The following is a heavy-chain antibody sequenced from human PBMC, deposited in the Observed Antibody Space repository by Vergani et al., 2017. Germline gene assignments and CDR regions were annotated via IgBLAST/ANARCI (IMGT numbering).Heavy chain of an antibody. CDR2: INPSGGGA. J-gene: IGHJ4*02. CDR3: TRGSSSDY. CDR1: GYIFSSYY. V-gene: IGHV1-46*03. D-gene: IGHD6-6*01. Sequence: QVQLVQSGAEVRKPGASVKVSCKASGYIFSSYYMSWVRQAPGQGLEWVGIINPSGGGASYAQKFQGRVTMTRDTSTNTFYMELSSLRSDDTAVYYCTRGSSSDYWGQGTLVTVSS.